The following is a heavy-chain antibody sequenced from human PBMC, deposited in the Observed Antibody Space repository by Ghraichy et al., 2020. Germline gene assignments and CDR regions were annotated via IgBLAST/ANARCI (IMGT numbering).Heavy chain of an antibody. Sequence: GSLRLSCTVSGGSISSSSYYWGWIRQPPGKGLEWIGSIYYSGSTYYNPSLKSRVTISVDTSKNQFSLKLSSVTAADTAVYYCARHGVTRNYWYFDLWGRGTLVTVSS. V-gene: IGHV4-39*01. CDR3: ARHGVTRNYWYFDL. D-gene: IGHD2-21*02. CDR1: GGSISSSSYY. J-gene: IGHJ2*01. CDR2: IYYSGST.